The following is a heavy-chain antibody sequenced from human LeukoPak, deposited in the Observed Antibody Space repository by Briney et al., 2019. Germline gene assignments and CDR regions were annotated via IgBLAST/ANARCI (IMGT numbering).Heavy chain of an antibody. Sequence: PGESLKISCKGSGYSFTSYWIGWVRQMPGKGLEWMGIIYPGDSDTRYSPSFQGQVTISADKSISTAYLQWSSLKASDTAMYYCARQIGHDHVWGSYRYQDYWGQGTLVTVSS. V-gene: IGHV5-51*01. CDR2: IYPGDSDT. CDR3: ARQIGHDHVWGSYRYQDY. CDR1: GYSFTSYW. J-gene: IGHJ4*02. D-gene: IGHD3-16*02.